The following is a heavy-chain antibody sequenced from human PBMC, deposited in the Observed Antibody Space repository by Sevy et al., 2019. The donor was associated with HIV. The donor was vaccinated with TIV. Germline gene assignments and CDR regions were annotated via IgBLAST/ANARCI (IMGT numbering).Heavy chain of an antibody. D-gene: IGHD2-2*01. CDR3: ARGPAYLY. J-gene: IGHJ4*02. Sequence: GGSLRLSCAVSGFTFSDYAMSWVRQPPGGGLEWVSAIGGSGDRTFYADSVKGRFTISRDNSRSTLSLEMNDLRDDDTDFYCCARGPAYLYWGQGTLVTVSS. CDR2: IGGSGDRT. CDR1: GFTFSDYA. V-gene: IGHV3-23*01.